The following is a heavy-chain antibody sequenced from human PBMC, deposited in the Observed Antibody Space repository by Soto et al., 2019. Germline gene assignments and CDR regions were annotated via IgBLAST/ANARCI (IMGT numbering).Heavy chain of an antibody. CDR2: ISAAGDP. Sequence: EVQLVESGGGLVQPGGSLRLSCEASGFTFRNYDMHWVRQGTGKGLEWVSGISAAGDPDYADSVEGRFTISRENAQNSFFLQMNSLRVGDTAVYYCARTDRDFYGLDVWGPGPTVIVSS. CDR3: ARTDRDFYGLDV. CDR1: GFTFRNYD. J-gene: IGHJ6*02. V-gene: IGHV3-13*05.